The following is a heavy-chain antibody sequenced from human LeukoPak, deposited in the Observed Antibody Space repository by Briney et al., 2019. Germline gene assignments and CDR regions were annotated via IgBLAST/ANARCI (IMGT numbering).Heavy chain of an antibody. D-gene: IGHD3-10*01. J-gene: IGHJ4*02. CDR1: GYTFTGYY. CDR3: ARSAYGSGSYYCDY. Sequence: ASVKVSCKASGYTFTGYYMHWVRQAPGQGLEWMGWINPNSGGTNYAQKLQGRVTMTRDTSISTAYMELSRLRSDDTAVYYCARSAYGSGSYYCDYWGEGTLVTVSS. V-gene: IGHV1-2*02. CDR2: INPNSGGT.